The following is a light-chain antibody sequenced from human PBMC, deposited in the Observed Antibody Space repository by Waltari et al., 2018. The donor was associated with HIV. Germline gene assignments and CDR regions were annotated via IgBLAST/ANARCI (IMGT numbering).Light chain of an antibody. CDR1: QNIVTY. CDR3: QQTFSPPRT. V-gene: IGKV1-39*01. Sequence: DINMTQSPSSLSASVGDRVTSTCRATQNIVTYLNWYHQSPGKAPTLLIFGASTLQDGVSSRFSGSGSETEFTLSIAGLQPEDFGTYSCQQTFSPPRTFGPGT. CDR2: GAS. J-gene: IGKJ2*01.